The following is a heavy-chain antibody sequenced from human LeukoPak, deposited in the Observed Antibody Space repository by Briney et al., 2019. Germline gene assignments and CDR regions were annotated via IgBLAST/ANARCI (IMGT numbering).Heavy chain of an antibody. CDR2: INPNSGGT. J-gene: IGHJ4*02. CDR1: GYTFTGYY. D-gene: IGHD4-17*01. Sequence: ASVKVSCKASGYTFTGYYMHWVRQAPGQGLEWMGWINPNSGGTNYAQKFQGRVNMTRDTSISTAYMELSRLRSDDTAVYYCAREYGDYEFDYWGQGTLVIVSS. V-gene: IGHV1-2*02. CDR3: AREYGDYEFDY.